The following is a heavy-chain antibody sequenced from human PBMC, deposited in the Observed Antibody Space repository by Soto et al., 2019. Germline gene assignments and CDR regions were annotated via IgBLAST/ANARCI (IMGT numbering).Heavy chain of an antibody. Sequence: EVQLLESGGDLIQPGGSLRLSCAASGFTFSTYAMTWVRKAPGKGLEWVAIISSSGDGTYYVDSVKGRFTISRDNSRNTLNLQMNSLRAEDTAVYYCAKNGDFWSWGMDVWGQGTTVTVSS. V-gene: IGHV3-23*01. J-gene: IGHJ6*02. CDR1: GFTFSTYA. CDR3: AKNGDFWSWGMDV. CDR2: ISSSGDGT. D-gene: IGHD3-3*01.